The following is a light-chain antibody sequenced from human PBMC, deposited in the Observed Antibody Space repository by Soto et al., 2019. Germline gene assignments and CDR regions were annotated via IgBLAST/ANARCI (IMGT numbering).Light chain of an antibody. J-gene: IGKJ5*01. V-gene: IGKV1-33*01. Sequence: IHMTQSPSSLSASLLYRFTITFQASQNINNYLNWYQQKPGRAPKLLIYDASNLEAGVPSRFRGSGSGTDFTFTISRLQPEDIATYYCQQYENLPTFGQGTRLEI. CDR2: DAS. CDR3: QQYENLPT. CDR1: QNINNY.